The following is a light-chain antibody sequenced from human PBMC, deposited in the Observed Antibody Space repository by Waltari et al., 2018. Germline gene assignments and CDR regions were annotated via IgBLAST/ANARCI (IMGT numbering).Light chain of an antibody. J-gene: IGKJ1*01. V-gene: IGKV1-39*01. CDR3: QQYYSTPWT. CDR2: GAT. CDR1: QNIRTF. Sequence: DIQMTQSPSSLSVSVGDRVTITCRAGQNIRTFLNWYQQKPGKVPKLLIHGATVLHSGVPSRFSGSGSGTDFTLTISSLQAEDVAVYYCQQYYSTPWTFGQGTKVEIK.